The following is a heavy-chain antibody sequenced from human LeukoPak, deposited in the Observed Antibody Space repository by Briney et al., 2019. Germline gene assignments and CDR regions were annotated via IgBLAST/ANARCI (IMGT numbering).Heavy chain of an antibody. J-gene: IGHJ6*02. D-gene: IGHD3-10*01. Sequence: PSETLSLTCTVSGGSISSYYWSWIRQPPGKGLEWIGYIYYSGSTNYNPSLKSRVTISVDTSKNQFSLKLSSVTAADTAVYYCARDSSPLLWGSDYGMDVWGQGTTVTVSS. V-gene: IGHV4-59*12. CDR3: ARDSSPLLWGSDYGMDV. CDR1: GGSISSYY. CDR2: IYYSGST.